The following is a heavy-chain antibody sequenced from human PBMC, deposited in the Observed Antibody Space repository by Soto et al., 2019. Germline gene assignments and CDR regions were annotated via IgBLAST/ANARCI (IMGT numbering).Heavy chain of an antibody. CDR2: IYSGGSI. J-gene: IGHJ4*02. V-gene: IGHV3-53*02. Sequence: EVQLVETGGGLIQPGGSLRLSCAASGFTVSSNYMSWVRQAPGKGLEWVSVIYSGGSIYYADSVKGRFTISRDNSKNTLYLQMNSLRAEDTAVYYCARGFGGRFGELLGHYFDYWGQGTLVTVSS. D-gene: IGHD3-10*01. CDR3: ARGFGGRFGELLGHYFDY. CDR1: GFTVSSNY.